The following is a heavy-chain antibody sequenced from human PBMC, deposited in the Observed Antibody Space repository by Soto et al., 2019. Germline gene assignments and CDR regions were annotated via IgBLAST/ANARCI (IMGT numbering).Heavy chain of an antibody. Sequence: QVQLVQSRGEVKKPGASVKVSCKTSGYSFTTYGISWVRQAPGQGLEWMGWISGYNGNTNYAQKLQGRVTMTTDTSTSTAYMELRSLRSDDTAVYYCAREVPAPDYYYGMDVWGQGSTVTVSS. CDR2: ISGYNGNT. V-gene: IGHV1-18*01. CDR3: AREVPAPDYYYGMDV. J-gene: IGHJ6*02. CDR1: GYSFTTYG.